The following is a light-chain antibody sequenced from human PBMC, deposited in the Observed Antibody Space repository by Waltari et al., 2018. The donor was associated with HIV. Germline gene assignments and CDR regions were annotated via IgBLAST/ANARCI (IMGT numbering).Light chain of an antibody. Sequence: QSVLTQPPSASGTPGQRVTISCSGSRSNIGSNTVSWYQQLPGTAPKLFIYSNNQRPSGVRDRFSGSKSGTSASLAISGLQSEDEADYYCAAWDDSLNGWVFGGGTKLTVV. CDR1: RSNIGSNT. CDR2: SNN. J-gene: IGLJ3*02. V-gene: IGLV1-44*01. CDR3: AAWDDSLNGWV.